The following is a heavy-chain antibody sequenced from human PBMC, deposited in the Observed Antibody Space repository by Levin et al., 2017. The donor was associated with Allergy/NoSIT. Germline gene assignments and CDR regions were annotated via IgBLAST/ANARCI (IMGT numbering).Heavy chain of an antibody. CDR1: GFTFSSYW. V-gene: IGHV3-74*01. CDR3: ARDSLSCSGGSCYETTGDY. J-gene: IGHJ4*02. D-gene: IGHD2-15*01. Sequence: GESLKISCAASGFTFSSYWMHWVRQAPGKGLVWVSRINSDGSSTSYADSVKGRFTISRDNAKNTLYLQMNSLRAEDTAVYYCARDSLSCSGGSCYETTGDYWGQGTLVTVSS. CDR2: INSDGSST.